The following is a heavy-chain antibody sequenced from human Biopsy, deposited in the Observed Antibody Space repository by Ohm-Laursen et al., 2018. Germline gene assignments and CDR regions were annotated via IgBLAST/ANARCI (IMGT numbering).Heavy chain of an antibody. CDR1: GYSFTKYY. J-gene: IGHJ6*02. V-gene: IGHV1-46*01. CDR2: INPTGGTT. D-gene: IGHD3-9*01. Sequence: ASVKVSCKVSGYSFTKYYINWVRQAPGQGLEWMGIINPTGGTTSYAEKFQGRVTLTRDTSTGTVYLELNSLVYEDTALYYCARDETGSSVFGPYYYGMDVWGQGTTVTVSS. CDR3: ARDETGSSVFGPYYYGMDV.